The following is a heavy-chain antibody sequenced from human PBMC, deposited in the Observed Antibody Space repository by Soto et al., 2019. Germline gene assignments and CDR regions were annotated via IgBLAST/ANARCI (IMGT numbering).Heavy chain of an antibody. CDR3: AREGRYGTDGSYYYYCMDG. CDR2: INPNSGGT. Sequence: ASVKVSCKASGYTFTGYYMHWVRQAPGQGLEWMGWINPNSGGTNYAQKFQARVTMTRDTSISTAYMELSRLRSDDTAVYYCAREGRYGTDGSYYYYCMDGWGQETTFTVSS. V-gene: IGHV1-2*02. D-gene: IGHD3-9*01. J-gene: IGHJ6*02. CDR1: GYTFTGYY.